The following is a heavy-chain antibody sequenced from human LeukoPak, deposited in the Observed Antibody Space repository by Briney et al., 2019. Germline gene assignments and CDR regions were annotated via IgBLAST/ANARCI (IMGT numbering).Heavy chain of an antibody. CDR2: VYTNGNT. V-gene: IGHV4-61*02. CDR1: GGSISSGSYY. J-gene: IGHJ3*02. CDR3: ARGGVLGQSAFDI. D-gene: IGHD7-27*01. Sequence: PSQTLSLTCTVSGGSISSGSYYWSWIRQPAGKGLEWIGRVYTNGNTNYNPSLKSRVTISLDTSKTQFSLNLTSVTAADTAVYYCARGGVLGQSAFDIWGQGTRVTVS.